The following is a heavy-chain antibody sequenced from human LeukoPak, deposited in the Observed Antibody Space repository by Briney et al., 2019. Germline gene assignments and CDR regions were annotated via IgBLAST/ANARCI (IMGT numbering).Heavy chain of an antibody. CDR2: IYTSGST. J-gene: IGHJ5*02. CDR3: ARLREGVPGHWFDP. D-gene: IGHD2-2*01. V-gene: IGHV4-4*08. Sequence: SETLSLTCTVSGGSISSYYWSWIRQPPGKGLEWIGYIYTSGSTNYNPSLKSRVTMSVDTSKNQFSLKLSSVTAADTAVYYCARLREGVPGHWFDPWGQGTLVTVSS. CDR1: GGSISSYY.